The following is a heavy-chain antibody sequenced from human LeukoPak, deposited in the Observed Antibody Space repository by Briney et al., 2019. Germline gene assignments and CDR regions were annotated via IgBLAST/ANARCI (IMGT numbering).Heavy chain of an antibody. D-gene: IGHD6-19*01. Sequence: SETLSLTCTVSAGSISSYYWSWIRQPPGKGLEWIGYIYYSGSTNYNSSLKSRVTISVDTSKNQFSLKLSSVTAADTAVYYCARGKQWPHDFDLWGRGTLVTVSS. J-gene: IGHJ2*01. CDR2: IYYSGST. V-gene: IGHV4-59*01. CDR1: AGSISSYY. CDR3: ARGKQWPHDFDL.